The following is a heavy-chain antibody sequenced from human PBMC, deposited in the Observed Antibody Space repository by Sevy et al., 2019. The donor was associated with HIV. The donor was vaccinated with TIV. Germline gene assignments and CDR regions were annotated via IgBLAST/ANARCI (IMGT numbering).Heavy chain of an antibody. CDR2: IIPIFGTP. J-gene: IGHJ6*02. D-gene: IGHD6-6*01. CDR3: ARNGEQLVLDYYYSMDV. Sequence: ASVKVSCKASGGTFSSYAISWVRQAPGQGLEWMGGIIPIFGTPKYAQKFQGRVTITADESTTTAYMELSGLRSGDTAVYYCARNGEQLVLDYYYSMDVWGQGTTVTVSS. CDR1: GGTFSSYA. V-gene: IGHV1-69*13.